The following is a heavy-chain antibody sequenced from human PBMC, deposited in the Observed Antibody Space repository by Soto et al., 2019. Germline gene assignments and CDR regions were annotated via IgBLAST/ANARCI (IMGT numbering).Heavy chain of an antibody. Sequence: PGGSLRLSCAASGFTFSSYSMNWVRQAPGKGLEWVSYISSSSSTIYYADSVKGRFTISRDNAKNSLYLQMNSLRDEDTAVYYCARLRITIFGVVIIPEYYFDYWGQGTLVTVSS. V-gene: IGHV3-48*02. CDR3: ARLRITIFGVVIIPEYYFDY. D-gene: IGHD3-3*01. CDR1: GFTFSSYS. J-gene: IGHJ4*02. CDR2: ISSSSSTI.